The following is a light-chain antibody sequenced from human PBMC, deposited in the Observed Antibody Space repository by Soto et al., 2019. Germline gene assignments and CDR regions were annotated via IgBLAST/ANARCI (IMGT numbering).Light chain of an antibody. CDR1: SSDIGTYDY. CDR2: EVS. V-gene: IGLV2-8*01. CDR3: TSYTGDDFTFV. J-gene: IGLJ1*01. Sequence: QSVLTQPPSASGSLGQSVTISCTGTSSDIGTYDYVSWYQQHPGRAPKLIIFEVSKRPLGVPDRFSGSKSGNTASLIVSGLQPYDEAEYHCTSYTGDDFTFVFGTGTKLTVL.